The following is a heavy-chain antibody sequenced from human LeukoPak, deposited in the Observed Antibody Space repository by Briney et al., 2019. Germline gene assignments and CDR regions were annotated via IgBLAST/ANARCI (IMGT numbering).Heavy chain of an antibody. Sequence: ASVKVSCEASGYTFTDYYFHWVRQAPGQGLEWMGWIIPNSGGTNCAQKFQGRVTMTRDTSISTTYMELSSLRSDDTAVYYCARGPAAALFGYWGQGTLVTVSS. V-gene: IGHV1-2*02. D-gene: IGHD6-13*01. CDR2: IIPNSGGT. CDR3: ARGPAAALFGY. J-gene: IGHJ4*02. CDR1: GYTFTDYY.